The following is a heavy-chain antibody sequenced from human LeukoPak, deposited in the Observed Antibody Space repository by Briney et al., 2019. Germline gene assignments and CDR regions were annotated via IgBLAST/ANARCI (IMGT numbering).Heavy chain of an antibody. CDR1: GFTFSSYS. CDR3: ARDHRSGYDRVAFDY. D-gene: IGHD5-12*01. V-gene: IGHV3-21*01. J-gene: IGHJ4*02. CDR2: ISSSSSYI. Sequence: PGGSLRLSCAASGFTFSSYSMNWVRQAPGKVLEWVSSISSSSSYIYYADSVKGRFTISRDNAKNSLYLQMNSLRAEDTAVYYCARDHRSGYDRVAFDYWGQGTLVTVSS.